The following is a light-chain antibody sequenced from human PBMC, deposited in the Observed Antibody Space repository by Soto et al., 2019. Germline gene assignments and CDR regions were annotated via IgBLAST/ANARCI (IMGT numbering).Light chain of an antibody. V-gene: IGKV3-11*01. CDR2: DAS. J-gene: IGKJ5*01. Sequence: EIVLTQSPATLSLSPGERATLSCRASQTFSSHLAWYQQNPGQAPRLLIYDASKRATGIPARFSGRGSGTDFTRTISSLEPEDFAVDYCQQRSNWPPVITFGQGTRLEIK. CDR1: QTFSSH. CDR3: QQRSNWPPVIT.